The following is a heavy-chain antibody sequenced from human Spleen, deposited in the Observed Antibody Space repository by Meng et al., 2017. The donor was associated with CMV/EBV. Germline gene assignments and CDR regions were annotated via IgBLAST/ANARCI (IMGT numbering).Heavy chain of an antibody. J-gene: IGHJ1*01. CDR3: ARERGYYDSSGYFSQH. D-gene: IGHD3-22*01. Sequence: GTFSSYTISWVRQAPGQGLEWMGRIIPILGTANYAQKFQGRVTITTDESTSTAYMELSSLRSEDTAVYYCARERGYYDSSGYFSQHWGQGTLVTVSS. CDR2: IIPILGTA. CDR1: GTFSSYT. V-gene: IGHV1-69*16.